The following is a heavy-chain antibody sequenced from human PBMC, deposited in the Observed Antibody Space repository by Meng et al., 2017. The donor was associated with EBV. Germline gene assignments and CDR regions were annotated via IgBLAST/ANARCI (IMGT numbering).Heavy chain of an antibody. J-gene: IGHJ4*02. V-gene: IGHV1-69*06. CDR2: IIPIFGTA. Sequence: QVQLVQSGAEVKKPGSSVKVYCNASGGSFSSYAISWVRQAPGQGLEWMGGIIPIFGTANYAQKFQGRVMITADKSTSTAYMELSSLRSEDTAVYYCARAEIAAAGRLDYWGQGTLVTVSS. CDR3: ARAEIAAAGRLDY. D-gene: IGHD6-13*01. CDR1: GGSFSSYA.